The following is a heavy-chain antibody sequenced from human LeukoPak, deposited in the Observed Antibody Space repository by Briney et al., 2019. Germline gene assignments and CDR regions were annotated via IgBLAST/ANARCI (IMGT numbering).Heavy chain of an antibody. CDR1: GFTFSSYE. CDR2: ISSSGSTI. D-gene: IGHD1-14*01. J-gene: IGHJ5*02. Sequence: GGSLRLSCAASGFTFSSYEMTWVRQAPGMGLEWVSYISSSGSTIYYADSVKGRFTISRDNAKNSLYLQMNSLRAEDTAVYYCARDGMNWFDPWGQGTLVTASS. CDR3: ARDGMNWFDP. V-gene: IGHV3-48*03.